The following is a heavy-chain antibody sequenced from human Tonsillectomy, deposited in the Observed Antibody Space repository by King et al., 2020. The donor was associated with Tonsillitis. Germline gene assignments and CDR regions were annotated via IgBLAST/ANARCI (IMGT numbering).Heavy chain of an antibody. Sequence: VQLVESGGGLVQPGRSLRLSCEASGFIFDDFAMHWVRQAPGKGLEWVSGLSWNSGSIGYVDSVKGRFTISRDNAKNSLYLQMNSLTAEDTALYYCAKGRYYGSGKGALAVWGQGTTVIVSS. CDR2: LSWNSGSI. CDR3: AKGRYYGSGKGALAV. D-gene: IGHD3-10*01. J-gene: IGHJ6*02. CDR1: GFIFDDFA. V-gene: IGHV3-9*01.